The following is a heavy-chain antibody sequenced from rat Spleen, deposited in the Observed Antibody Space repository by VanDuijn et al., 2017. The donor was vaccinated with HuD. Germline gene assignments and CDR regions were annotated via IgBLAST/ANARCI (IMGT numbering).Heavy chain of an antibody. J-gene: IGHJ2*01. CDR1: GFTLSDYY. CDR2: INYDGSST. V-gene: IGHV5-29*01. Sequence: EVQLVESGGGLVQPGRSLKLSCAASGFTLSDYYMAWVRQAPTKGLEWVATINYDGSSTYYRKSVKGRFTISRDNAKSTQYLQMDSLKSEDTATYYCARSVFDYWGQGVMVTVSS. CDR3: ARSVFDY.